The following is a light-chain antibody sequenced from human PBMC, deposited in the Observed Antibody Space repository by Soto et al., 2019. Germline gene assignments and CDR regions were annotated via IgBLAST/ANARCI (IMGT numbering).Light chain of an antibody. CDR2: GAS. J-gene: IGKJ2*02. V-gene: IGKV3-20*01. Sequence: EIVLTQSPGTLSLSPGERDTLSCRASQSVSSSYLAWYQQKPGQAPRLLIYGASSRATGIPDRFSGSGSGTDFTLTISRLEPEDFAVYYCQQYGSSRCTFGQGTKLEIK. CDR3: QQYGSSRCT. CDR1: QSVSSSY.